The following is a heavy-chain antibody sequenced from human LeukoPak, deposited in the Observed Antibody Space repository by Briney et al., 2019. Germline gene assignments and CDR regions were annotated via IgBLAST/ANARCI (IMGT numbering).Heavy chain of an antibody. CDR1: GGTFSSYT. CDR2: IIPILGIA. CDR3: ARASSGWYPTKPPGY. V-gene: IGHV1-69*02. J-gene: IGHJ4*02. Sequence: SVKVSCKASGGTFSSYTISWVRQAPGQGLEWMGRIIPILGIANYAQKFQGRVTITADKSTSTAYMELSSLRSEDTAVYYCARASSGWYPTKPPGYWGQGTLVTVSS. D-gene: IGHD6-19*01.